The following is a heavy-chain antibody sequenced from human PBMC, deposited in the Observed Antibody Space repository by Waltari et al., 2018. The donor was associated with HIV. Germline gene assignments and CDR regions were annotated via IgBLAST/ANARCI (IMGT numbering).Heavy chain of an antibody. J-gene: IGHJ4*02. CDR2: VGTAGET. CDR1: GFIFTTYD. Sequence: EVQLVESGGGLVQPGGSLRLSCAASGFIFTTYDMHWVRQRNGKGLEWVSAVGTAGETYYADSVKGRLTISREDAKNSLFLQMNSLRAEDTALYYCARDTLGTLDYWGQGILITVSS. V-gene: IGHV3-13*01. CDR3: ARDTLGTLDY.